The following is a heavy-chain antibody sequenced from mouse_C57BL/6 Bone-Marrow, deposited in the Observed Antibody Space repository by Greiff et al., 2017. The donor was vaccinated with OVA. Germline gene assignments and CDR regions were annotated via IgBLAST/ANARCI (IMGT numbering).Heavy chain of an antibody. Sequence: VQLKQSGAELVRPGASVKLSCTASGFNIKDDYMHWVKQRPEQGLEWIGWIDPENGDTEYASKFQGKATITADTSSNTAYLQLSSLTSEDTAVYYCTTWNHYSNFWFAYWGQGTLVTVSA. CDR2: IDPENGDT. CDR3: TTWNHYSNFWFAY. D-gene: IGHD2-5*01. V-gene: IGHV14-4*01. CDR1: GFNIKDDY. J-gene: IGHJ3*01.